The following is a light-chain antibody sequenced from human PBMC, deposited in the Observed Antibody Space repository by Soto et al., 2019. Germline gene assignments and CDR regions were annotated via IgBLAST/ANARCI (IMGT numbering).Light chain of an antibody. V-gene: IGLV2-14*01. CDR2: DVS. CDR1: SSDVGGYNY. CDR3: SSYTSSSTPVVV. J-gene: IGLJ2*01. Sequence: QSALTQPASVSGSPGQSITISCTGTSSDVGGYNYVSWYQQHPGKAPKLMIYDVSNRPSGVSNRFSGAKSGNTASLTISGLQADDEADDYCSSYTSSSTPVVVFGGGTKLTVL.